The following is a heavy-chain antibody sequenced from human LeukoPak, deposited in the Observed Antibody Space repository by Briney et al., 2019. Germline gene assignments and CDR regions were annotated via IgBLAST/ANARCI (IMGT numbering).Heavy chain of an antibody. J-gene: IGHJ4*02. CDR1: GFTFSNYA. CDR3: ARFSRRASSSDY. Sequence: GRTLRLSCAASGFTFSNYAMYWVRRAPEVGLEYCSAISSNGGSTYYANSVKGRFTITRDNSKNTLYLQMGSLRAADRAVYSCARFSRRASSSDYWGQGTLVTVSS. D-gene: IGHD6-13*01. V-gene: IGHV3-64*01. CDR2: ISSNGGST.